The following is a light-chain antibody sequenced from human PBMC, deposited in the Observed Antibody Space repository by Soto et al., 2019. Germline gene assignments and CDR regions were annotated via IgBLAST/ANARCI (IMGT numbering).Light chain of an antibody. V-gene: IGKV1-39*01. CDR1: QSINWY. J-gene: IGKJ3*01. Sequence: DIQMTQSPSSLSASVGDRFTITCRASQSINWYLNWYQQKPGKAPKLLIYDASSLESGVPSRFSGSGSGTEFTLTISRLQSEDFAVYYCQQYNDWPLSFGPGTKVDIK. CDR2: DAS. CDR3: QQYNDWPLS.